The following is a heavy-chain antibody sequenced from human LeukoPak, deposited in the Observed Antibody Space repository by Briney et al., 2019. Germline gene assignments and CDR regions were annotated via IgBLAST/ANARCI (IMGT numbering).Heavy chain of an antibody. CDR1: GFTFRSYT. Sequence: GGSLRLSCAASGFTFRSYTMNWVRQAPGKGLEWVSSISSQSTYIFYADSVKGRFTISRDNAKNSLYLQMNSLRAEDTAVYYCAYGDSGHLINWGQGTLVTVSS. CDR3: AYGDSGHLIN. D-gene: IGHD5-12*01. CDR2: ISSQSTYI. J-gene: IGHJ4*02. V-gene: IGHV3-21*01.